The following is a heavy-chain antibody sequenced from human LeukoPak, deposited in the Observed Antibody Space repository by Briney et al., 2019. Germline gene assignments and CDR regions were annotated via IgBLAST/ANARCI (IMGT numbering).Heavy chain of an antibody. CDR3: ARDRYCSGGSCYSFTSNGWFDP. Sequence: GASVTVSCKASGYTFTSYGISWARKPPGQRLEWMAWISAYNGNTNYAQKLQGRVTMTTDTSTSTAYMELRSLRSDDTAVYYCARDRYCSGGSCYSFTSNGWFDPWGQRTLVTVSS. V-gene: IGHV1-18*01. CDR1: GYTFTSYG. J-gene: IGHJ5*02. CDR2: ISAYNGNT. D-gene: IGHD2-15*01.